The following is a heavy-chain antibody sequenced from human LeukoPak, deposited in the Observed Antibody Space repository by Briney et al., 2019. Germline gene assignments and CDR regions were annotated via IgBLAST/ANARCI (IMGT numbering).Heavy chain of an antibody. J-gene: IGHJ4*02. CDR3: ARFDYYDSSGIDY. CDR1: GGSFSGYY. CDR2: INHSGST. D-gene: IGHD3-22*01. Sequence: SETLSLTCAVYGGSFSGYYWSWIRQPPGKGLEWIGEINHSGSTNYNPSLKSRVTISVDTSKNQFSLKLSSVTAADMAVYYCARFDYYDSSGIDYWGQGTLVTVSS. V-gene: IGHV4-34*01.